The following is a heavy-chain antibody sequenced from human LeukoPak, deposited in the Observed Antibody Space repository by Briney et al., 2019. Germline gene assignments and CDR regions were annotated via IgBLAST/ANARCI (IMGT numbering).Heavy chain of an antibody. D-gene: IGHD2-15*01. CDR1: GYTFTSYG. V-gene: IGHV1-18*01. J-gene: IGHJ4*02. CDR2: ISAYNGNT. CDR3: ARGPIYCSGGSCSSDH. Sequence: ASVKVSCKASGYTFTSYGISWVRQAPGQGLEWMGWISAYNGNTNYAQKLQGRVTMTTDTSTSTAYMELRSLRSDDTAVYYCARGPIYCSGGSCSSDHWGQGTLVTVSS.